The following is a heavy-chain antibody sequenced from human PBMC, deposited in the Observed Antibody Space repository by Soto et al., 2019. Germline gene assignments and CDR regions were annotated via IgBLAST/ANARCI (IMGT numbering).Heavy chain of an antibody. CDR3: ARDGVVGATSSLQYFDY. CDR2: IWYDGSNK. D-gene: IGHD1-26*01. Sequence: QVQLVESGGGVVQPGRSPRLSCAASGFTFSSYGMHWVRQAPGKGLEWVAVIWYDGSNKYYADSVKGRFTISRDNSKNTLYLQMNSLRAEDTAVYYCARDGVVGATSSLQYFDYWGQGTLVTVSS. CDR1: GFTFSSYG. J-gene: IGHJ4*02. V-gene: IGHV3-33*01.